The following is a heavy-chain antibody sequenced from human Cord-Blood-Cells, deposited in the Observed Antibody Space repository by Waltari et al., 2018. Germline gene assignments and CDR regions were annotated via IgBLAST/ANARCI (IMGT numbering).Heavy chain of an antibody. J-gene: IGHJ4*02. Sequence: QVQLVQSGAEVTKPGSSVTVSCKASVGTFSVYAISMVRQAPGQGLECMGGIIPIFGTANYEQKFQGRVTITADESTSTAYMELSSLRSEDTAVYYCARELVVGTFDYWGQGTLVTVSS. CDR2: IIPIFGTA. CDR1: VGTFSVYA. CDR3: ARELVVGTFDY. V-gene: IGHV1-69*01. D-gene: IGHD2-21*01.